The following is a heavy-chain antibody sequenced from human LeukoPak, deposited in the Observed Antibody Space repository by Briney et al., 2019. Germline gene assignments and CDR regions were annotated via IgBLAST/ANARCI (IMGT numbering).Heavy chain of an antibody. CDR3: AREAQPVAFDI. CDR1: GGTFSSYA. CDR2: IIPILGIA. V-gene: IGHV1-69*04. Sequence: SVKVSCKASGGTFSSYAISWVRQAPGQGLEWMGRIIPILGIANYAQKFRGRVTITADKSTSTAYMELSSLRSEDTAVYYCAREAQPVAFDIWGQGTMVTVSS. D-gene: IGHD2-2*01. J-gene: IGHJ3*02.